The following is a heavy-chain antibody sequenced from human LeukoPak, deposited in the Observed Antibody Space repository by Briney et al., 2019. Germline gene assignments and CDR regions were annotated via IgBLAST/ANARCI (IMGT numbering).Heavy chain of an antibody. V-gene: IGHV1-69*13. CDR2: IIPIFGTA. CDR1: GGTFSSYA. CDR3: ARLTAAAPGIH. D-gene: IGHD6-13*01. J-gene: IGHJ4*02. Sequence: GASVTVSCKASGGTFSSYAISWVRQAPGQGLEWMGGIIPIFGTANYAQKFQGRVTITADESTSTAYMELSSLRSEDTAVYYCARLTAAAPGIHWGQGTLVTVSS.